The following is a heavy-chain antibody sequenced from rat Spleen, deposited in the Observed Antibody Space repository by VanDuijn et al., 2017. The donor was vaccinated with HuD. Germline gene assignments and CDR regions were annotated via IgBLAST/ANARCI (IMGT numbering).Heavy chain of an antibody. CDR3: ARHYGGYSEYVMDA. V-gene: IGHV5-31*01. J-gene: IGHJ4*01. D-gene: IGHD1-11*01. CDR1: GFTFNNYW. CDR2: ITNASGRT. Sequence: EVQLVESGGGQVQPGRSLKLSCVASGFTFNNYWMTWIRQAPGKGLEWVASITNASGRTYYPDSVKGRFTISRDNAKSTLYLQMDSLRSEDTATYYCARHYGGYSEYVMDAWGQGASVTVSS.